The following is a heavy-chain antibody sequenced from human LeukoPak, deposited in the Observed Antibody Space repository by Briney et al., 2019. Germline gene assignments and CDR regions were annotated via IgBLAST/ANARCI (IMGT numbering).Heavy chain of an antibody. D-gene: IGHD5-12*01. Sequence: GRSLRLSCAASGFTFSSYGMHWVRQAPGKGLEWVAFIRYDGSNKYYADSVKGRFTISRDNSKNTLYLQMNSLRAEDTAVYYCAKDLGWESGYDIFDYWGQGTLVAASS. V-gene: IGHV3-30*02. CDR2: IRYDGSNK. J-gene: IGHJ4*02. CDR1: GFTFSSYG. CDR3: AKDLGWESGYDIFDY.